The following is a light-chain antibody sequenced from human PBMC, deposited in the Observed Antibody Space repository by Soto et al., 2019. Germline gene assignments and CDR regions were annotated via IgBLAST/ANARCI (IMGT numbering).Light chain of an antibody. Sequence: EIVLTQSPVTLSLSPGERATLSCRASQSVGSYSLAWYQKKPGQAPRLLIYGASSRAAGIPDRFSGSGSGTDFTLTISGLEPEDFAVYYCQQYGSSLTWTFGQGTKVDNK. CDR2: GAS. CDR3: QQYGSSLTWT. V-gene: IGKV3-20*01. CDR1: QSVGSYS. J-gene: IGKJ1*01.